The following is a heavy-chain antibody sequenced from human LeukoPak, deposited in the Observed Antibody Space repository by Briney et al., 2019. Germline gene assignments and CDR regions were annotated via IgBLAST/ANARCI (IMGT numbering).Heavy chain of an antibody. CDR3: AKARTTVTTGNYFDD. Sequence: GGSLRLSCAASGFTFSSYWMSWVRQAPGKGLEWVAGISGTGDSTFYADSVKGRFTISRDNSKNTLYLQMNSLRADDTALYYCAKARTTVTTGNYFDDWGQGTLVTVSS. CDR2: ISGTGDST. D-gene: IGHD4-11*01. CDR1: GFTFSSYW. J-gene: IGHJ4*02. V-gene: IGHV3-23*01.